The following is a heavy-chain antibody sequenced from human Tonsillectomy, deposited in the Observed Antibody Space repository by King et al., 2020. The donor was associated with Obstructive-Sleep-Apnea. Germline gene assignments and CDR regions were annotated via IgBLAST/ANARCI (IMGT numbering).Heavy chain of an antibody. CDR1: GFTFSSYA. CDR2: ISYDGSNK. V-gene: IGHV3-30*04. J-gene: IGHJ4*02. CDR3: ARDGGKVLWFGEHIDY. D-gene: IGHD3-10*01. Sequence: VQLVESGGGVVQPGRSLRLSCAASGFTFSSYAMHWVRQAPGKGLEWVAVISYDGSNKYYADSVKGRFTISRDNSKNTLYLQMNSLRAEDTAVYYCARDGGKVLWFGEHIDYWGQGTLVTVSS.